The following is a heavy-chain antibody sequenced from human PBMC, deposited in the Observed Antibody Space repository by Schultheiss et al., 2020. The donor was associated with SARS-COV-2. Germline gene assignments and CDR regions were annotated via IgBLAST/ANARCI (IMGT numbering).Heavy chain of an antibody. Sequence: GGSLRLSCAASGFTFSSYAMNWVRQAPGKGLEWVSSISGSGGGTYYADSVKGRFTISRDNPKNTLYLQMNSLRDEDTAIYYCARDRNWEVGAMGVWGQGTTVTVSS. V-gene: IGHV3-23*01. CDR3: ARDRNWEVGAMGV. CDR2: ISGSGGGT. CDR1: GFTFSSYA. D-gene: IGHD1-26*01. J-gene: IGHJ6*02.